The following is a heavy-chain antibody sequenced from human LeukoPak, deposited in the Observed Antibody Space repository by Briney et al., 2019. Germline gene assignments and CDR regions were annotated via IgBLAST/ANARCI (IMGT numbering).Heavy chain of an antibody. D-gene: IGHD2-21*02. J-gene: IGHJ3*02. Sequence: GGSLRLSCAASGFTFSDYYMSWIRQAPGKGLDWVSYISSSGSTIYYADSVKGRFTISRDNAKNSLYLQMNSLRAEDTAVYYCARGVSVVVTAMNAFDIWGQGTMVTVSS. CDR1: GFTFSDYY. V-gene: IGHV3-11*01. CDR2: ISSSGSTI. CDR3: ARGVSVVVTAMNAFDI.